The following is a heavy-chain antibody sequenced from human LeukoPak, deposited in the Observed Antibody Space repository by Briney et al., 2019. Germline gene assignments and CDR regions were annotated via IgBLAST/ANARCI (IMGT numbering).Heavy chain of an antibody. V-gene: IGHV1-69*05. Sequence: SVKVSCKDSRGTFTSYAISWVRQAPGQGLEWMGRIIPIFGTANYAQKCQGRVTITTDESTSTAYMELSSLRSEDTAVYYCAREYYYDSSGYYYVIDYWGEGTLVTVSS. CDR1: RGTFTSYA. CDR3: AREYYYDSSGYYYVIDY. CDR2: IIPIFGTA. D-gene: IGHD3-22*01. J-gene: IGHJ4*02.